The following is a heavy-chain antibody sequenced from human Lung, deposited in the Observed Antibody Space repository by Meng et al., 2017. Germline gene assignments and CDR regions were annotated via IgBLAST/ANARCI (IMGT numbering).Heavy chain of an antibody. D-gene: IGHD6-13*01. Sequence: VHLVRRGLQVKKPVASVKLSCKPSGYTFAAYWIHWLRQAPGQGLEWMGRIDPNNDHTQYAQNFQGRVTMTSDTSISTVYMELNGLRSDDTAVYYCARDEDISAAGKLFGDYWGQGTPVTVSS. V-gene: IGHV1-2*06. CDR1: GYTFAAYW. CDR2: IDPNNDHT. J-gene: IGHJ4*02. CDR3: ARDEDISAAGKLFGDY.